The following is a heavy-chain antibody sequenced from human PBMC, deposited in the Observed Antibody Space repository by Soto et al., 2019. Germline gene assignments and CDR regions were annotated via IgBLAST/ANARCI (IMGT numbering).Heavy chain of an antibody. J-gene: IGHJ4*02. Sequence: ASVKVSCKASGYTFTRSGISWVRQAPGQGLEWMGWISVYNGYTNYARKLQDRVTMTTDTSTSTAFMELRSLRSDDTAVYYCAKGADSRGSCRKNFDYWGQGTLVTVSS. V-gene: IGHV1-18*01. CDR3: AKGADSRGSCRKNFDY. D-gene: IGHD3-22*01. CDR2: ISVYNGYT. CDR1: GYTFTRSG.